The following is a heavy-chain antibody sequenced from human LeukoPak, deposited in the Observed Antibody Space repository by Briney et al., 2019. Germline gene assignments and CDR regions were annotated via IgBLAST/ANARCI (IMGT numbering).Heavy chain of an antibody. J-gene: IGHJ3*02. D-gene: IGHD6-13*01. CDR2: FYHSGST. CDR1: GGPITSYY. CDR3: ARAYSSSWCDAFDI. Sequence: SETLSLTCTVSGGPITSYYWSWIRQPPGKGLEWIGYFYHSGSTSYNPSLKSRVSISVDTSKNQFSLRLTSVTAADTAVYYCARAYSSSWCDAFDIWGQGTMVTVSS. V-gene: IGHV4-4*09.